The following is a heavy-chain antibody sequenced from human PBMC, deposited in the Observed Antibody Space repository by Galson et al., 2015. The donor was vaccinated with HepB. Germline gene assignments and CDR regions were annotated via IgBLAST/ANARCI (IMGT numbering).Heavy chain of an antibody. Sequence: SVKVSCKASGYTFTKYGISWVRQAPGQGQGLEWLGRINTYDGKTNYAQKFQGRVTMTTDTYTNTVYMELRGLKSDDSAVYYCARDSAYSSRWFGFDPWGPGTLVTVSS. D-gene: IGHD6-13*01. CDR3: ARDSAYSSRWFGFDP. V-gene: IGHV1-18*04. CDR2: INTYDGKT. CDR1: GYTFTKYG. J-gene: IGHJ5*02.